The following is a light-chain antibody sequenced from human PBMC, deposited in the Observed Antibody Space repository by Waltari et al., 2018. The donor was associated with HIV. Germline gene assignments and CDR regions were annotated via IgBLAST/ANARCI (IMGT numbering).Light chain of an antibody. CDR2: ATS. V-gene: IGKV1-12*01. CDR3: QQANSFPRT. Sequence: DIQMTQSPSSVSAYVGDRVTITCRASQDIRSWLAWYQQKPGKAPKILIYATSRLQSGVPSRFSGSGSGTDFTLTISSLQPEDFATYYCQQANSFPRTFGQGTKVEI. CDR1: QDIRSW. J-gene: IGKJ1*01.